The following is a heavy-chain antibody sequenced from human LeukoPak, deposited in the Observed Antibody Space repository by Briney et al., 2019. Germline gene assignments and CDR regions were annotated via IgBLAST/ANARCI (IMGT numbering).Heavy chain of an antibody. D-gene: IGHD4-23*01. J-gene: IGHJ4*02. CDR2: INHSGST. Sequence: KPSETLSLTCAVYGGSFSGYYWSWIRQPPGKGLEWIGEINHSGSTNYNPSLKSRVTISVDTSKNQFSLKLSSVTAADTAVYYCARNPNYGGGTDLDYWGQGTLVTVSS. CDR3: ARNPNYGGGTDLDY. V-gene: IGHV4-34*01. CDR1: GGSFSGYY.